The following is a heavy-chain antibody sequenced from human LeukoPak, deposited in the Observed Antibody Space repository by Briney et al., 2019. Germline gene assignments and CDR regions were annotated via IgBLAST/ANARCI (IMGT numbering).Heavy chain of an antibody. V-gene: IGHV3-11*01. J-gene: IGHJ6*03. CDR1: GFTFSDYY. CDR3: AKHFYDSRGYYYYYMDV. CDR2: ISSSGSTI. D-gene: IGHD3-22*01. Sequence: GGSLRLSCAASGFTFSDYYMSWIRQAPGKGLEWVSYISSSGSTIYYADSVKGRFTISRDNAKNSLYLQMNSLRAEDTAVYYCAKHFYDSRGYYYYYMDVWGKGTTVTVSS.